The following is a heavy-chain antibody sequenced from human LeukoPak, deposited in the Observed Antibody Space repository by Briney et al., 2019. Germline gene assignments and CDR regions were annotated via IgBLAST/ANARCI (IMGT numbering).Heavy chain of an antibody. CDR2: IYYSGST. Sequence: SETLSLTCTVSGGSISSYYRSWIRQPPGKGLEWIGYIYYSGSTNYNPSLKSRVTISVDTSKNQFSLKLSSVTAADTAVYYCARGGYSYGLKAFDYWGQGTLVTVSS. D-gene: IGHD5-18*01. J-gene: IGHJ4*02. CDR3: ARGGYSYGLKAFDY. CDR1: GGSISSYY. V-gene: IGHV4-59*01.